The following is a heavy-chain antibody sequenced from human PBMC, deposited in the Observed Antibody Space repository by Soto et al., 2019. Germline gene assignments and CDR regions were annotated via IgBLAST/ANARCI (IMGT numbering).Heavy chain of an antibody. CDR3: VKDKWLRLGLGDYYLDY. J-gene: IGHJ4*02. Sequence: GGSLSLSCSASGFTFSSYAMHWVRPAPGKGLEYVSAISSNGGSTYYADSVKGRFTISRDNSKNTLYLQVSSLRAEDTAVYYCVKDKWLRLGLGDYYLDYWGQGTLVTVSS. D-gene: IGHD5-12*01. CDR1: GFTFSSYA. V-gene: IGHV3-64D*08. CDR2: ISSNGGST.